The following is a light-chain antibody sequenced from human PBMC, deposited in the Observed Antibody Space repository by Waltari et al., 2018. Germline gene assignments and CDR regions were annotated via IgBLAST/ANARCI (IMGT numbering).Light chain of an antibody. V-gene: IGKV1-5*03. J-gene: IGKJ1*01. CDR2: KAS. Sequence: DIQMTQSPSTLYASVGYRVTITCRASQSISSWLAWDQQKPGKAPKLLIYKASSLESGVPSRFSGSGSGKEFTLTISSLQPDDFATYYCQQYNSYSPWTFGQGTKVEIK. CDR3: QQYNSYSPWT. CDR1: QSISSW.